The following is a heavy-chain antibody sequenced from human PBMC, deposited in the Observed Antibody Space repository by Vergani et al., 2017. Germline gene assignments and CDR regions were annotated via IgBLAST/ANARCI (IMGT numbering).Heavy chain of an antibody. CDR1: GGTFSSYA. CDR2: IIPIFGTA. V-gene: IGHV1-69*18. Sequence: QVQLVQSGAEVKKPGSSVKVSCKASGGTFSSYAISWVRQAPGQGLEWMGRIIPIFGTANYAQKFQGRVTITADESTSTAYMELSSLRSEDTAVYYCACGYFPTWSWAHNYGMDVWGQGTTVTVSS. CDR3: ACGYFPTWSWAHNYGMDV. D-gene: IGHD5-12*01. J-gene: IGHJ6*01.